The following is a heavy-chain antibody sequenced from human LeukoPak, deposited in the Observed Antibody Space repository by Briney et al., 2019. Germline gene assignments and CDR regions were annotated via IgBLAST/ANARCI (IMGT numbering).Heavy chain of an antibody. CDR1: GGSFSGYY. CDR2: INHSGST. V-gene: IGHV4-34*01. D-gene: IGHD6-19*01. Sequence: SETLSLTCAVYGGSFSGYYWSLIRQPPGKGLEWIGEINHSGSTNYNAYLKSQVTISVDTSKNQFSLKLSSVTAADTAVYYCARAAGRESSGWFLDYWGQGTLVTVSS. CDR3: ARAAGRESSGWFLDY. J-gene: IGHJ4*02.